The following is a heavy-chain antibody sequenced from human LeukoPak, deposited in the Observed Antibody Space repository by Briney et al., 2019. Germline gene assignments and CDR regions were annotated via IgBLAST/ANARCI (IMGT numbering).Heavy chain of an antibody. CDR1: GYTFTIYY. CDR2: INPSGGST. D-gene: IGHD3-3*01. V-gene: IGHV1-46*01. Sequence: ASVKVSCKASGYTFTIYYMHWVRQAPGQGLEWMGIINPSGGSTSYAQKFQGRVTMTRDTSTSTVYMELSSLRSDDTAVYYCAREFRSDALIFGVVIPGRDYYYYYMDVWGKGTTVTVSS. CDR3: AREFRSDALIFGVVIPGRDYYYYYMDV. J-gene: IGHJ6*03.